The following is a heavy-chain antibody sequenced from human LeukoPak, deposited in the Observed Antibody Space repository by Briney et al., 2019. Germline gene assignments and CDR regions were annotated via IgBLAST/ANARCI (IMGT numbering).Heavy chain of an antibody. CDR3: AKGWWELLDAFDI. Sequence: GGSLRLSCAASGFIFINYAMHWVRQAPGKGLEWVAVISYDGSNKYYADSVKGRFTISRDNSKNTLYLQMNSLRAEDTAVYYCAKGWWELLDAFDIWGQGTMVTVSS. CDR1: GFIFINYA. D-gene: IGHD1-26*01. V-gene: IGHV3-30*04. CDR2: ISYDGSNK. J-gene: IGHJ3*02.